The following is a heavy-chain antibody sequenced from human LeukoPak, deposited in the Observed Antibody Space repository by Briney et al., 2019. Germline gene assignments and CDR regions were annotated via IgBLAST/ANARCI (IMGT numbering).Heavy chain of an antibody. CDR2: ISGSGGST. CDR3: AKDQMVRGVMDYFDY. D-gene: IGHD3-10*01. V-gene: IGHV3-23*01. CDR1: GFTFSSYA. J-gene: IGHJ4*02. Sequence: GGSLRLSCAASGFTFSSYAMSWVRQAPGKGLEWVSAISGSGGSTYHADSVKGRFTISRDNSKNTLYLQMNSLRAEDTAVYYCAKDQMVRGVMDYFDYWGQGTLVTVSS.